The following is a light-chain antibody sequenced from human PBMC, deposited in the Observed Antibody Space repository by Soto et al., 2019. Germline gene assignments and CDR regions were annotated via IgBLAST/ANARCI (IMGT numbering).Light chain of an antibody. J-gene: IGLJ1*01. CDR1: SSDIGRYNY. Sequence: QSVLTQPPSASGSHGQSVTISGTGTSSDIGRYNYISWYQQRPGKAPKLIIYEVSKRPSGVPDRLSGFKYGNTASLTVSGLQAEDEADYYCSSYAGNSRYVFGTGTKVTVL. V-gene: IGLV2-8*01. CDR2: EVS. CDR3: SSYAGNSRYV.